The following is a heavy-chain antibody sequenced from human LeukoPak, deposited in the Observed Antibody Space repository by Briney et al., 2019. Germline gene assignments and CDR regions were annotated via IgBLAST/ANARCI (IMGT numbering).Heavy chain of an antibody. CDR3: ARDSSSSWYYFDY. CDR1: GGSISSYY. D-gene: IGHD6-13*01. J-gene: IGHJ4*02. Sequence: KPSETLSLTCTVSGGSISSYYWSWIRQPPGKGLEWIGYIYYSGSTNYNPSLKSRVTISVDRSKNQFSLKLSSVTAADTAVYYCARDSSSSWYYFDYWGQGTLVTVSS. V-gene: IGHV4-59*12. CDR2: IYYSGST.